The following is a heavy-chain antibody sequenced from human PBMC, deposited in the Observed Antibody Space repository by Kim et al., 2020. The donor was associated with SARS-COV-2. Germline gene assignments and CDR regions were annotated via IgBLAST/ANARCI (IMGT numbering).Heavy chain of an antibody. CDR1: GFTFSSYA. CDR3: ARKKGTPREAEGDWCFDL. CDR2: ISYDGSNK. D-gene: IGHD1-1*01. V-gene: IGHV3-30-3*01. Sequence: GGSLRLSCAASGFTFSSYAMHWVRQAPGKGLEWVAVISYDGSNKYSADSVKGRFTISRDNSKNTLYLQMNSLRAEDTAVYYCARKKGTPREAEGDWCFDLWGRGTLVTVSS. J-gene: IGHJ2*01.